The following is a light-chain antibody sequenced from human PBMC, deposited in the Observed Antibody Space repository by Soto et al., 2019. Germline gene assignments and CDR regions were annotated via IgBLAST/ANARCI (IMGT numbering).Light chain of an antibody. CDR1: SGHSSYA. Sequence: QSVLTQSPSASASLGASVKLTCTLSSGHSSYAIAWHQQQPEKGPRYLMKLNSDGSHSKGAGIPDRFSGSSSGAERHLTLSSLQSEDEADYYCQTWGTGVVVFGGGTTLTVL. J-gene: IGLJ2*01. CDR3: QTWGTGVVV. CDR2: LNSDGSH. V-gene: IGLV4-69*01.